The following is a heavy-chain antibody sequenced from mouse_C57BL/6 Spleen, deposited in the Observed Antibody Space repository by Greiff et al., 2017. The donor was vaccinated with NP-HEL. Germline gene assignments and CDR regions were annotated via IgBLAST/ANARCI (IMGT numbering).Heavy chain of an antibody. V-gene: IGHV1-50*01. D-gene: IGHD2-4*01. CDR3: ARVGYDYEAWFAY. J-gene: IGHJ3*01. CDR2: IDPSDSYT. Sequence: VQLQQPGAELVKPGASVKLSCKASGYTFTSYWMLWVKQRPGQGLEWIGEIDPSDSYTNYNQKFKGKATLTVDTSSSTAYMQLSSLTSEDYAVYYCARVGYDYEAWFAYWGQGTLVTVSA. CDR1: GYTFTSYW.